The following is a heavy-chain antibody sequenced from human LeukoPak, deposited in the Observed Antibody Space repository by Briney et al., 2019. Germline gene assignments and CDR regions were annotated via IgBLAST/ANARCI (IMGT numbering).Heavy chain of an antibody. CDR3: TRGPPDGSGNYYPGDF. D-gene: IGHD3-10*01. V-gene: IGHV3-74*01. CDR2: ISSDGTNT. J-gene: IGHJ4*02. Sequence: PGGSLRLSCAASGFTFSIYWMHCVRKAPGKGLVWVSRISSDGTNTNYADSVKGRFTISRDNAKNTLYLQMNSLRVEDTAVYYCTRGPPDGSGNYYPGDFWGQGTLVTVSS. CDR1: GFTFSIYW.